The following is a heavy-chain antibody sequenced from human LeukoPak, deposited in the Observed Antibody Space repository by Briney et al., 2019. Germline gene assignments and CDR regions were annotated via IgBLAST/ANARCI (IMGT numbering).Heavy chain of an antibody. J-gene: IGHJ4*02. CDR1: GDTFSRYT. D-gene: IGHD3-22*01. V-gene: IGHV1-69*13. CDR2: IIPMFGRA. Sequence: GASAKVSCTSTGDTFSRYTISWVRQAPGQGLEWMGGIIPMFGRANYAQKFQGRLTITPDESSTTAYMELSGLRSEDTAVYYCATDASIYDSRGYYYLWWGQGTLVAVSS. CDR3: ATDASIYDSRGYYYLW.